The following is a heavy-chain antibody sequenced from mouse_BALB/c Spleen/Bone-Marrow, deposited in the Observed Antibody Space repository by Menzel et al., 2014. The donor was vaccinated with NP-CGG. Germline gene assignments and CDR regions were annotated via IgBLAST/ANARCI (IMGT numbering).Heavy chain of an antibody. CDR2: ISYSGST. J-gene: IGHJ3*01. Sequence: EVQLQESGPGLVKPSQSLSLTCTVTGYSIXSDYAWNWIRQFPGNKLEWMGYISYSGSTSYNPSLKSRISITRDTSKNQFFLQLNSVTTEDTATYYCARGGARATGWFAYWGQGTLVTVSA. V-gene: IGHV3-2*02. CDR1: GYSIXSDYA. D-gene: IGHD3-1*01. CDR3: ARGGARATGWFAY.